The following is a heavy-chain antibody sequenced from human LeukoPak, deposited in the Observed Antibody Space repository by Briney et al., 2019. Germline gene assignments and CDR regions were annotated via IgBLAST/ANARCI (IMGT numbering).Heavy chain of an antibody. CDR3: ARAQLENSGKTSCYVFDE. CDR1: GFTISTTA. V-gene: IGHV3-30*04. Sequence: GSLRLSCAASGFTISTTAMHWVRQAPGKGLEWVAVISFDGDAKYYADSVKGRFTISRDISTNPLYLQMNSLTGLDTAVYDCARAQLENSGKTSCYVFDEWGKGTMVTVSS. D-gene: IGHD2-2*01. CDR2: ISFDGDAK. J-gene: IGHJ3*01.